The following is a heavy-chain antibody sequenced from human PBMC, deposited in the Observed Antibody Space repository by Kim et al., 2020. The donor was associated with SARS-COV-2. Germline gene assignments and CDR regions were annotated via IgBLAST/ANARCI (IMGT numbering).Heavy chain of an antibody. V-gene: IGHV4-39*07. CDR3: ARDFYGSGSDYNEYYFDY. Sequence: KSRVTISVDPSKNQFSLKLSSVAAADTAVYYCARDFYGSGSDYNEYYFDYWGQGTLVTVSS. D-gene: IGHD3-10*01. J-gene: IGHJ4*02.